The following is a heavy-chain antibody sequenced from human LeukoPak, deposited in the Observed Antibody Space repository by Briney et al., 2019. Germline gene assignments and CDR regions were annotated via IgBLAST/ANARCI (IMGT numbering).Heavy chain of an antibody. CDR2: IRSDGSLT. D-gene: IGHD3-3*01. Sequence: PGGSLRLSCAASGFTFSIYAMSWVRQAPGKGLVWVSRIRSDGSLTFYADSVKGRFTISRDNAKNTLYLQVNSLRAEDTAVYYCARSDWFDPWGQGTLVTVSS. CDR3: ARSDWFDP. V-gene: IGHV3-74*01. J-gene: IGHJ5*02. CDR1: GFTFSIYA.